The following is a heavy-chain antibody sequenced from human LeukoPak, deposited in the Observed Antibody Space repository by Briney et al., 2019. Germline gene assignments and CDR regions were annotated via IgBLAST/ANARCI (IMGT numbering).Heavy chain of an antibody. CDR1: GFTFNGSA. Sequence: GGSLRLSCAASGFTFNGSAMHWVRQASGKGLEWVGRIRSKANSYATAYAASVKGRFTISRDDSKNTAYLQMNSLKTEDTAVYYCTQRVYCSSTSCYSDYYYGMDVWGQGTTVTVSS. CDR2: IRSKANSYAT. J-gene: IGHJ6*02. V-gene: IGHV3-73*01. CDR3: TQRVYCSSTSCYSDYYYGMDV. D-gene: IGHD2-2*01.